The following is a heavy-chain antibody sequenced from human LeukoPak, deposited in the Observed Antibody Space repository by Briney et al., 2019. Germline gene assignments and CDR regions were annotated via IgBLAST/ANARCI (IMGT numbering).Heavy chain of an antibody. D-gene: IGHD4-17*01. CDR1: GGSFSGYY. Sequence: PSETLSLTCAVYGGSFSGYYWSWIRQPPGEGLEWIGEINHSGSTNYNPSLKSRVTILVDTSKNQFSLKLSSVTAADTAVYYCARGHSPVTTKVSYFQHWGQGTLVTVYS. V-gene: IGHV4-34*01. CDR2: INHSGST. CDR3: ARGHSPVTTKVSYFQH. J-gene: IGHJ1*01.